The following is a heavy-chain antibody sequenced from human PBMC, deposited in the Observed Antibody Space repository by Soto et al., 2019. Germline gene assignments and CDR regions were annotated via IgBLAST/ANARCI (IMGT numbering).Heavy chain of an antibody. CDR2: IYWDDAK. CDR3: AYAYDFLSGTNWFDP. Sequence: QITLKESGPTLVKPTQTLTLTCTFSGFSLSTSGVGVVWIRQPPGKALEWLALIYWDDAKRYSPSLRSRLTITKDTSKTQVVLTRTNMGPMDTGTYYCAYAYDFLSGTNWFDPWGQGTLVTVSS. V-gene: IGHV2-5*02. J-gene: IGHJ5*02. D-gene: IGHD3-3*01. CDR1: GFSLSTSGVG.